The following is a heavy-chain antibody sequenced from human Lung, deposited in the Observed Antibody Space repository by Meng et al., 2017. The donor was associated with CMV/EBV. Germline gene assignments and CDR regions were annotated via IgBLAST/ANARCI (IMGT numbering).Heavy chain of an antibody. CDR1: GGSISSSNW. Sequence: QLQLQESCPGLVKPSGTLSPTCAVSGGSISSSNWWSWVRQPPGKGLEWIGEIYHSGSTNYNPSLKSRVTISVDKSKSQFSLKLSSVTAADTAVYYCASFPPPGKQWLVTDYWGQGTLVTVSS. CDR3: ASFPPPGKQWLVTDY. V-gene: IGHV4-4*02. CDR2: IYHSGST. J-gene: IGHJ4*02. D-gene: IGHD6-19*01.